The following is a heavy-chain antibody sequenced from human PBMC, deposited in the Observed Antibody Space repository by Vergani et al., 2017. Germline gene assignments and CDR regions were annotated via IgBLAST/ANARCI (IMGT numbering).Heavy chain of an antibody. V-gene: IGHV1-2*04. CDR1: GGTFSSYA. CDR2: INPNSGGT. J-gene: IGHJ5*02. CDR3: ARGLSKVATITGNWFDP. D-gene: IGHD5-12*01. Sequence: QVQLVQSGAEVKKPGSSVKVSCKASGGTFSSYAISWVRQAPGQGLEWMGWINPNSGGTNYAQKFQGWVTMTRDTSISTAYMELSRLRSDDTAVYYCARGLSKVATITGNWFDPWGQGTLVTVSS.